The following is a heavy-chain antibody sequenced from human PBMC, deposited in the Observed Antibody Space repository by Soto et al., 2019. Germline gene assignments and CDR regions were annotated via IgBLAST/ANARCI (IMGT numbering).Heavy chain of an antibody. CDR1: GGSISSAYYC. V-gene: IGHV4-30-4*01. Sequence: QVLLQESGPGLVKPSQTLSLSCTVPGGSISSAYYCWSWVRQSPDKGLEWIGHLDNRGSTYSNPSLKSRVTISVDTSKNQFSLELSSVSAADTAVYYCTRGPSGDKVDYWGQGTLVTVSS. CDR2: LDNRGST. CDR3: TRGPSGDKVDY. D-gene: IGHD7-27*01. J-gene: IGHJ4*02.